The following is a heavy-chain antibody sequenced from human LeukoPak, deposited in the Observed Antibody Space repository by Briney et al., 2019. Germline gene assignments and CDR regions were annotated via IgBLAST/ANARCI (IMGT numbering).Heavy chain of an antibody. CDR2: ISSSSSYI. V-gene: IGHV3-21*01. J-gene: IGHJ6*03. Sequence: KPGGSLRLSCAASGFTFSSYSMNWVRQAPGKGLEWVSSISSSSSYIYYADSVKGRFTISRDNAKNSLSLQMNSLRAEDTAVYYCARDPYNGYYGDDYYYYMDVWGKGTTVTISS. CDR3: ARDPYNGYYGDDYYYYMDV. CDR1: GFTFSSYS. D-gene: IGHD4-17*01.